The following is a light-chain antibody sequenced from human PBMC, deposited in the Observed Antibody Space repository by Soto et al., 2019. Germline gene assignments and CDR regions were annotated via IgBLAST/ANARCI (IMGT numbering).Light chain of an antibody. J-gene: IGLJ2*01. Sequence: QSALTQPASASGSPGQSITISCTGASNDVGGYNYVSWYQQHPGKAPKLMICDVSNRPSGVSNRFSGSKSGNTASLTISGLQAEDEADYYCSSYTSSSTVVFGGGTKLTVL. CDR2: DVS. CDR3: SSYTSSSTVV. CDR1: SNDVGGYNY. V-gene: IGLV2-14*01.